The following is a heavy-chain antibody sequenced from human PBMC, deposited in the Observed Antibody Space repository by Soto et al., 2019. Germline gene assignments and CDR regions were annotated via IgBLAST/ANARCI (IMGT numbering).Heavy chain of an antibody. CDR1: GYTFTSYA. CDR2: INAGNGNT. D-gene: IGHD4-17*01. Sequence: QVQLVQSGAEVKKPGASVKVSCKASGYTFTSYAMHWVRQAPGQRLEWMGWINAGNGNTKYSQKFQGRVAITRDTSASTAYMELSSLRSEDTAVYYCARARDGGPFDYWGQGTLVTVSS. J-gene: IGHJ4*02. CDR3: ARARDGGPFDY. V-gene: IGHV1-3*01.